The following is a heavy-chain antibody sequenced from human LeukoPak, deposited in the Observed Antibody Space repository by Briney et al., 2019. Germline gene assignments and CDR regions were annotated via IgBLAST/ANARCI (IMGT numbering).Heavy chain of an antibody. Sequence: GGSLRLSCAASGFTFSSYSMNWVRQAPGKGLEWVSSISSSSSYIYYADSVKGRFTISRGNAKNSLYLQMNSLRAEDTAVYYCASSTKGIAVAGYDYWGQGTLVTVSS. D-gene: IGHD6-19*01. CDR2: ISSSSSYI. J-gene: IGHJ4*02. CDR3: ASSTKGIAVAGYDY. V-gene: IGHV3-21*01. CDR1: GFTFSSYS.